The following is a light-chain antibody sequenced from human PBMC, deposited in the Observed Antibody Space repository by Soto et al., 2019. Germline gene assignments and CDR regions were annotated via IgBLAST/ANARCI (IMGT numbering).Light chain of an antibody. V-gene: IGKV3D-20*02. J-gene: IGKJ5*01. CDR1: QSVSSSY. CDR3: QQRSNWPPFT. CDR2: GAS. Sequence: IVFTQSPGTLSLSPGERATVSCRASQSVSSSYLAWYQQKPGQAPRLLIYGASSRATGIPDRFSGSGSGTDFTLTISSLEPEDFAVYYCQQRSNWPPFTFGQGTRLEI.